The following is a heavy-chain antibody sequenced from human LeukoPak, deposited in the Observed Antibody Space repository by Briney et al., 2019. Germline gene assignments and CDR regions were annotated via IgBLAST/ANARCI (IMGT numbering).Heavy chain of an antibody. CDR3: ARHDDVAAFRNGMDV. V-gene: IGHV3-33*01. D-gene: IGHD6-25*01. CDR2: IWYDGSNK. J-gene: IGHJ6*02. CDR1: GFTFSSYG. Sequence: GGSLRLSCAASGFTFSSYGMHWVRQAPGKGLEWVAVIWYDGSNKYYADSVKGRFTISRDNSKNTLYLQMNSLRAEDTAVYYCARHDDVAAFRNGMDVWGQGTTVTVSS.